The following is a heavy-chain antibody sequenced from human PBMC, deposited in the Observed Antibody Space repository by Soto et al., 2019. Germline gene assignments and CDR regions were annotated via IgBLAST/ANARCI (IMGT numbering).Heavy chain of an antibody. J-gene: IGHJ5*01. CDR3: AKDHAREQFVRGENWFDS. Sequence: GGSLRLSCSASGFIFSNYAMSWARQAPGKGLEWVSTISGSGVRTYYADSVKGRFTISRDNSKNTLDLQMNNLRVEDTAIYYCAKDHAREQFVRGENWFDSWGQGTLVTVSS. CDR1: GFIFSNYA. D-gene: IGHD6-6*01. CDR2: ISGSGVRT. V-gene: IGHV3-23*01.